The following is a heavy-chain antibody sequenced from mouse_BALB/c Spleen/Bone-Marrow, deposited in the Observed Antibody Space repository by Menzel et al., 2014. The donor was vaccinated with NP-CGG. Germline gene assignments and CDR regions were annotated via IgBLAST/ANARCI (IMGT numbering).Heavy chain of an antibody. CDR1: GYTFTDYW. CDR3: ARDYYGRGWYFDV. D-gene: IGHD1-1*01. Sequence: VQRVESGAELVMPGASVKMSCKASGYTFTDYWMHWVKPRPGQGLEWIGAIDTSDSYTSYNQKFKGKATLTVDESSSTAHMQLSSLTSEDSAVYYCARDYYGRGWYFDVWGAGTTVTVSS. V-gene: IGHV1-69*01. CDR2: IDTSDSYT. J-gene: IGHJ1*01.